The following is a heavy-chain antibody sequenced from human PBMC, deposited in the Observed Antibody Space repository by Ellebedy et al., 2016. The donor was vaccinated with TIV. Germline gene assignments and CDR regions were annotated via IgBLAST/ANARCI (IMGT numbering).Heavy chain of an antibody. D-gene: IGHD3-10*01. J-gene: IGHJ6*02. CDR3: GHRIGAFDYHGLDV. CDR2: IYWNGDK. V-gene: IGHV2-5*01. Sequence: SGPTLVKPTQTLTVTCTFSGFSLTTSGVGVVWIRQPPGKALEWLAIIYWNGDKRYSPSLMSRLTITKDTSRNQVVLTMTNMEAVDTATYYCGHRIGAFDYHGLDVWGQGTTVIVSS. CDR1: GFSLTTSGVG.